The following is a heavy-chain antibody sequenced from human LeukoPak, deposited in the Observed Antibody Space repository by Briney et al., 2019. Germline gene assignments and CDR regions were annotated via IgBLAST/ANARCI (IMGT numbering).Heavy chain of an antibody. V-gene: IGHV4-39*01. CDR2: IYYSGNT. CDR1: GGSISRSSSY. CDR3: ARRRTVSMTGRFDP. Sequence: PSETLSLTCTVSGGSISRSSSYWGWIRQPPGKGLEWIGSIYYSGNTYYNPSLKSRVNISVDTSKNQVSVKLSSVTAADTAVYYCARRRTVSMTGRFDPWGQGILVTVSS. J-gene: IGHJ5*02. D-gene: IGHD5/OR15-5a*01.